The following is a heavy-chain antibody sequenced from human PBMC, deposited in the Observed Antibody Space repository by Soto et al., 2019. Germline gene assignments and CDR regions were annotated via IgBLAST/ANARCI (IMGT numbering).Heavy chain of an antibody. CDR2: ISGSGGST. CDR3: AKDALGYCSGGSCYPYLGGYYYYYMDV. Sequence: GGSLRLSCAASGFTFSSYAMSWVRQAPGKGLEWVSAISGSGGSTYYADSVKGRFTISRDNSKNTLYLQINSLRAEDTAVYYCAKDALGYCSGGSCYPYLGGYYYYYMDVWGKGTTVTVSS. CDR1: GFTFSSYA. V-gene: IGHV3-23*01. J-gene: IGHJ6*03. D-gene: IGHD2-15*01.